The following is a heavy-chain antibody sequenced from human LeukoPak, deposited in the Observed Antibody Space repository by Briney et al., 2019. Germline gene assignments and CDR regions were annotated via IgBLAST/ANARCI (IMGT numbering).Heavy chain of an antibody. Sequence: GGSLRLSCAASEFTFNNYGMHWVRQAPGKGLEWVALISKDGSNEYYADSVKGRFTISRDNSKNTLYLQMNSLRAEDTAVYYCAKDHGGDDYWGQGALVTVSS. V-gene: IGHV3-30*18. J-gene: IGHJ4*02. CDR2: ISKDGSNE. CDR1: EFTFNNYG. CDR3: AKDHGGDDY.